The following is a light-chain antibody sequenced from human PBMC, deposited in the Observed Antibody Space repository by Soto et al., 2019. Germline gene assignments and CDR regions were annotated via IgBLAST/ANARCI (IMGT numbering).Light chain of an antibody. CDR2: EGN. V-gene: IGLV2-23*01. J-gene: IGLJ1*01. Sequence: QSVLTQPASVSGSPGQSITISCTGTSSDVGSYNLVSWYQQYPGKAPKVIIYEGNKRPSGVSFRFSGSKSGNTASLTISGLQAADEADYYCCSYAGGRTFVFGTQIKLTVL. CDR3: CSYAGGRTFV. CDR1: SSDVGSYNL.